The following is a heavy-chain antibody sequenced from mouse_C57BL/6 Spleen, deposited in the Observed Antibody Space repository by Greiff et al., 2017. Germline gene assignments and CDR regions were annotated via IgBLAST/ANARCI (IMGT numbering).Heavy chain of an antibody. CDR3: ARMAYEYGGYFDV. J-gene: IGHJ1*03. CDR1: GYTFTSYW. D-gene: IGHD2-4*01. Sequence: QVQLQQPGAELVKPGASVKLSCKASGYTFTSYWMHWVKQRPGQGLEWIGMIHPNSGSTNYNEKFKSKATLTVDKSSSTAYMQLSSLTSEDSAVYYCARMAYEYGGYFDVWGTGTTVTVAS. CDR2: IHPNSGST. V-gene: IGHV1-64*01.